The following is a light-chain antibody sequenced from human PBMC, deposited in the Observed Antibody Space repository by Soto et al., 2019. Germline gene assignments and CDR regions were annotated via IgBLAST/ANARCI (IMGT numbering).Light chain of an antibody. J-gene: IGLJ1*01. CDR2: EGS. CDR3: CSYAGSSTYV. V-gene: IGLV2-23*01. Sequence: QSVLTQPASVSGSPGQSITISCTGTSSDVGSYNLVSWYQQHPIKAPKLMIYEGSKRPSGVSNRFSGSKSGNTASLTIPGLQAEDEADYYCCSYAGSSTYVFGTGTKVTVL. CDR1: SSDVGSYNL.